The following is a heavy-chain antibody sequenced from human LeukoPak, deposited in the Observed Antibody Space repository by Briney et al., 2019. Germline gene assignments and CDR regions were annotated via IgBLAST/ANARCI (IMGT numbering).Heavy chain of an antibody. CDR2: ISYDGSNK. D-gene: IGHD4-17*01. CDR3: ASPPHYGDYYFDY. V-gene: IGHV3-30-3*01. J-gene: IGHJ4*02. Sequence: PGGSLRLSCAASGFTFSSYAMHWVRQAPGKGLEWVAVISYDGSNKYYADSVKGRFTISRDNSKSTLYLQMNSLRDEDTAVYYCASPPHYGDYYFDYWGQGTLVTVSS. CDR1: GFTFSSYA.